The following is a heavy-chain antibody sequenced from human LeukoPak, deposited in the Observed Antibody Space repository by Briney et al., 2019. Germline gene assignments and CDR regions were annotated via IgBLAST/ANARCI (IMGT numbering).Heavy chain of an antibody. J-gene: IGHJ6*02. CDR1: GFTFSSYG. CDR2: ISYDGSNK. Sequence: PGRSLRLSCAASGFTFSSYGMHWVRQAPGKGLEWVAVISYDGSNKYYGDSVKGRFTISRDNSKNTLYLQMNSLRAEDTAVYYCAKDRATVTYYYYYGMDVWGQGTTVTVSS. CDR3: AKDRATVTYYYYYGMDV. V-gene: IGHV3-30*18. D-gene: IGHD4-17*01.